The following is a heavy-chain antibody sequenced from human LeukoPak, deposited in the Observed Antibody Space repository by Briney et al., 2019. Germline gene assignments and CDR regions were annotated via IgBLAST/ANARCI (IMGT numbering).Heavy chain of an antibody. Sequence: SVKVSRKASGGTFSSYAISWVRQAPGQGLEWMGGIIPIFGTANYAQKFQGRVTITADESTSTAYMELSSLRSEDTAVYYCARADYYDSSGYEFPYFDYWGQGTLVTVSS. V-gene: IGHV1-69*13. CDR3: ARADYYDSSGYEFPYFDY. CDR1: GGTFSSYA. CDR2: IIPIFGTA. D-gene: IGHD3-22*01. J-gene: IGHJ4*02.